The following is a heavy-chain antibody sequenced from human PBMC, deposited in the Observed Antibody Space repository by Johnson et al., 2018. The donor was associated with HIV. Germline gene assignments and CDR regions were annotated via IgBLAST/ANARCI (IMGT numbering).Heavy chain of an antibody. V-gene: IGHV3-7*03. Sequence: VQLVESGGGLVQPGGSLRLSCAASGFTFSSYWMSWVRQAPGKGLEWVANIKQDGSNKYYADSVKGRFTISRDNSKNTLDLQMNSLRAEDTAVYYCVSSAQWSGWPPGAFDIWGQGTMVTVSS. J-gene: IGHJ3*02. CDR3: VSSAQWSGWPPGAFDI. CDR1: GFTFSSYW. D-gene: IGHD6-19*01. CDR2: IKQDGSNK.